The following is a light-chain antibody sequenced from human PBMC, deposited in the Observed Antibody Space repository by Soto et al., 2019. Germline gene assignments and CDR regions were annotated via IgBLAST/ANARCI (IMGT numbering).Light chain of an antibody. Sequence: EIVLTQSPGTLSLSPGERATLSCRASQSVSSSYLAWYQQKPGQAPRLLIYGASSRATGVPDRFSGSGSGTDFTLTISRLEPEDFALYYCQQYGSSPMTFGQGTNMEIK. CDR3: QQYGSSPMT. CDR2: GAS. J-gene: IGKJ1*01. V-gene: IGKV3-20*01. CDR1: QSVSSSY.